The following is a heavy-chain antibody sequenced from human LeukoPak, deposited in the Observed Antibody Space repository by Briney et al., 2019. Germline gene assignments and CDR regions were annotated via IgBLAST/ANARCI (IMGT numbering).Heavy chain of an antibody. Sequence: ASVKVSCKASGYTFFSYGISWVRQAPGQGLEWMGWISAYSGNTDYARKSQGRVTLTTDTSTSTAYMELRSLRSDDTAVYYCARDNPTLFDYWGQGTLVTVSS. V-gene: IGHV1-18*01. CDR1: GYTFFSYG. J-gene: IGHJ4*02. CDR2: ISAYSGNT. CDR3: ARDNPTLFDY.